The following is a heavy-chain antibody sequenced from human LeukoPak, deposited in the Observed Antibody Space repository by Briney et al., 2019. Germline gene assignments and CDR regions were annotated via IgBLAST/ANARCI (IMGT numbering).Heavy chain of an antibody. V-gene: IGHV1-24*01. CDR2: FDPEDGET. CDR3: ARDGSGSQGVNWFDP. CDR1: GYTLTELS. D-gene: IGHD3-10*01. J-gene: IGHJ5*02. Sequence: ASVKVSCKVSGYTLTELSMHWVRQAPGKGLEWMGGFDPEDGETIYAQKFQGRVTMTEDTSTDTAYMELSSLRSEDTAVYYCARDGSGSQGVNWFDPWGPGTQVTVSS.